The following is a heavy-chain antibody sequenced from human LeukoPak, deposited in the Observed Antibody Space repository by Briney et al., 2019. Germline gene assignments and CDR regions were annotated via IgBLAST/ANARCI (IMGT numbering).Heavy chain of an antibody. CDR3: ARLRIPRVWYFDL. J-gene: IGHJ2*01. V-gene: IGHV4-39*01. CDR2: IYYSGGT. CDR1: GVSISSSSYY. Sequence: PSETLSLTSSGPGVSISSSSYYSGWIRQPPGKGLEWIASIYYSGGTYYNPSLKSRVTISVDTSKNQFSLKLSSVTAADTAVYYCARLRIPRVWYFDLWGRGTLVTVSS. D-gene: IGHD2/OR15-2a*01.